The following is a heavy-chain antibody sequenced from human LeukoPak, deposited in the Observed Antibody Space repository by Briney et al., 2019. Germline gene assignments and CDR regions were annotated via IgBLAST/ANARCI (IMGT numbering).Heavy chain of an antibody. V-gene: IGHV3-7*01. CDR3: ARASRGYSYGSPIDY. CDR2: IYQDGTEI. D-gene: IGHD5-18*01. J-gene: IGHJ4*02. CDR1: GFTFSRYC. Sequence: GGSLRLSCAASGFTFSRYCMSWVRQAPGKGLEWVANIYQDGTEIYYVDSVEGRFTITRDNAKSSLYLQMNSLRAEDTAIYYCARASRGYSYGSPIDYWGQGTLVTVSS.